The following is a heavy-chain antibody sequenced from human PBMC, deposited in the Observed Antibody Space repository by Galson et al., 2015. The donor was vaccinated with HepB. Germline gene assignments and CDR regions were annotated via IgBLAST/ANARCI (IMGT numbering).Heavy chain of an antibody. CDR3: ARGYSSSWYLGRAFDI. CDR1: GFTFSSYA. Sequence: SLRLSCAASGFTFSSYAMHWVRQAPGKGLEYVSAISSNGGSTYYANSVKGRFTISRDNSKNTLYLQMGSLRAEDMAVYYCARGYSSSWYLGRAFDIWGQGTMVTVSS. V-gene: IGHV3-64*01. CDR2: ISSNGGST. J-gene: IGHJ3*02. D-gene: IGHD6-13*01.